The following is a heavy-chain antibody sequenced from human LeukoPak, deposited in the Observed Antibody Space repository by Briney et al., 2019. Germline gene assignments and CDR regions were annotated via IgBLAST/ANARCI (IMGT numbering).Heavy chain of an antibody. CDR3: AGRGVSCSSTSCYTEDY. CDR2: IYTSGST. CDR1: GGSISSYY. Sequence: SETLSLTCTVSGGSISSYYWSWIRQPAGKGLEWIGRIYTSGSTNYNPSLKSRVTMSVDTSKNQFSLKLSSVTAADTAVYYCAGRGVSCSSTSCYTEDYWGQGTLVTVSS. V-gene: IGHV4-4*07. D-gene: IGHD2-2*02. J-gene: IGHJ4*02.